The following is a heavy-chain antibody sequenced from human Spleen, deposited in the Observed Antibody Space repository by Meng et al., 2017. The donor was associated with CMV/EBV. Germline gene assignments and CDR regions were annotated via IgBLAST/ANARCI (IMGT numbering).Heavy chain of an antibody. D-gene: IGHD6-6*01. CDR3: ATSRFDP. J-gene: IGHJ5*02. V-gene: IGHV4-34*01. Sequence: QVQLQQWGAGLLNPSESLSLTCAVYGGSFSGYYWSWIRQPPGKGLEWIGYIYYSGSTYYNPSLKSRVTISVDTSKNQFSLKLSSVTAADTAVYYCATSRFDPWGQGTLVTVSS. CDR1: GGSFSGYY. CDR2: IYYSGST.